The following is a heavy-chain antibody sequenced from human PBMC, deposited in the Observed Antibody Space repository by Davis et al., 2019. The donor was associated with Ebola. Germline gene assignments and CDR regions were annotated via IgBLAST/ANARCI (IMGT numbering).Heavy chain of an antibody. Sequence: PGGSLRLSCAASGFTFSSYAMSWVRQAPGKGLEWVSAIIGSGGSTYYADSVKGRFTISRDNSKNTLYLQMNSLRAEDTAVYYCAKPITILNWFDPWGQGTLFTVSS. V-gene: IGHV3-23*01. CDR3: AKPITILNWFDP. J-gene: IGHJ5*02. CDR1: GFTFSSYA. CDR2: IIGSGGST. D-gene: IGHD3-10*01.